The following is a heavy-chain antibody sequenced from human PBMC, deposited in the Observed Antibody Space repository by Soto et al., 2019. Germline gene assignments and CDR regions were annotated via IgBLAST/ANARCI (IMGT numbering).Heavy chain of an antibody. J-gene: IGHJ6*02. CDR3: AKDVGVWFWYGMDV. V-gene: IGHV3-23*01. CDR1: GFAFSSFA. D-gene: IGHD3-10*01. Sequence: EAQLLESGGGFVQPGGSLRLSCTTSGFAFSSFAMNWVRQAPGKGLEWVSGIGGSGSAGNTYYADSMKGRFTNSRNTSKNTILLQMASLRAADTARYYCAKDVGVWFWYGMDVWGQGTTVTVSS. CDR2: IGGSGSAGNT.